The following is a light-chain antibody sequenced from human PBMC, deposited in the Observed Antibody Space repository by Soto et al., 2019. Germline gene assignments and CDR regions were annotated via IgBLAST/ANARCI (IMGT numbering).Light chain of an antibody. CDR3: QQYGDWPPET. CDR2: DAS. J-gene: IGKJ2*01. CDR1: QRVSRN. V-gene: IGKV3-15*01. Sequence: ELVMTQSPATLSVSPGERATLSCRASQRVSRNLAWYQQRPGQPPRLLIYDASTRATGIPACFHGSGSGTEFTLTISGEQSEDHAVYYCQQYGDWPPETFGQGTKLEI.